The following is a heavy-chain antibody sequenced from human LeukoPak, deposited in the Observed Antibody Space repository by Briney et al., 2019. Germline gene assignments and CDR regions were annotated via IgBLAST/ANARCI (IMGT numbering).Heavy chain of an antibody. D-gene: IGHD6-19*01. CDR3: ATTAVAGTWRAFDI. J-gene: IGHJ3*02. CDR1: GGSISSSSYY. CDR2: IYYSGST. Sequence: SETLSLTCTVSGGSISSSSYYWGWIRQPPGKGLEWIGSIYYSGSTYYNPSLKSRDTISVDTSKNQFSLKLSSVTAADTAVYYCATTAVAGTWRAFDIWGQGTMVTVSS. V-gene: IGHV4-39*07.